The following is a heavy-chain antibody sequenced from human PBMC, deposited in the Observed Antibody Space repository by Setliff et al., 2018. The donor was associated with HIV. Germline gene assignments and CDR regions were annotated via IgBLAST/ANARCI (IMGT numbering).Heavy chain of an antibody. D-gene: IGHD1-26*01. CDR2: VNPNSGGT. CDR1: GYTFTGYY. J-gene: IGHJ4*02. V-gene: IGHV1-2*02. Sequence: ASVKVSCKASGYTFTGYYMHWVRQAPGQGLEWMGWVNPNSGGTNYAQKFQGRVTMTRDTSISTAYMELSRLRSDDTAVYYCARGPLIVGATPADYWGQGTLVTVSS. CDR3: ARGPLIVGATPADY.